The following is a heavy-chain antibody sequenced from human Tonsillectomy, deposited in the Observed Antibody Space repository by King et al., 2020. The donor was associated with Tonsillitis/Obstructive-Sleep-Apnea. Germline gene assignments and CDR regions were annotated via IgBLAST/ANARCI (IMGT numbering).Heavy chain of an antibody. Sequence: VQLVESGAEVKKPGASVKVSCKASGYTFTSYDITWVRQAPGQGLEWMGWSRPNNGDTNYAQKLQGRDTMTSDTSTSTAYMERRSLRSDDTAVYYCARDYYDSSGYYHGYFQHWGQGTLVTVSS. D-gene: IGHD3-22*01. CDR2: SRPNNGDT. CDR3: ARDYYDSSGYYHGYFQH. J-gene: IGHJ1*01. CDR1: GYTFTSYD. V-gene: IGHV1-18*01.